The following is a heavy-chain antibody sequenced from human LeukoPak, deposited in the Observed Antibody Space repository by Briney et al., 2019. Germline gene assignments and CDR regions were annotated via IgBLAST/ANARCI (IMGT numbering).Heavy chain of an antibody. Sequence: LPGGSLRLSCAASGFTFSSYAMSWVRQAPGKGLEWVSAISGSGDNNDNTYYADSVKGQFTISRDNSKNTLYLQMSSLRAEDAAVYYCAKSGSTSWYLDYWGQGTLVTVSS. CDR3: AKSGSTSWYLDY. J-gene: IGHJ4*02. CDR1: GFTFSSYA. D-gene: IGHD6-13*01. V-gene: IGHV3-23*01. CDR2: ISGSGDNNDNT.